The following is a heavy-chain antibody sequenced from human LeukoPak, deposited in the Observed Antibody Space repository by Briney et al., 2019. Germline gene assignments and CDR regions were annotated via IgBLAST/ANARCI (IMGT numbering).Heavy chain of an antibody. V-gene: IGHV3-23*01. D-gene: IGHD6-19*01. CDR1: GFPFSNYG. CDR2: ISDSGGST. J-gene: IGHJ4*02. Sequence: GGTLRLSCAASGFPFSNYGMTWVRQAPGKGLEWVSAISDSGGSTYYADSVKGRFTISRDNSKNTLYLQMNSLRAEDTAVYYCARIAVAFDYWGQGTLVTVSS. CDR3: ARIAVAFDY.